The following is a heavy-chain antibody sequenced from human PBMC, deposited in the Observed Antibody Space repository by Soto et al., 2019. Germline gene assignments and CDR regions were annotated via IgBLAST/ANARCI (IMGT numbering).Heavy chain of an antibody. Sequence: SLRLSCATSGFTFSSYGMHWVRQAPGKGLEWVAVIWYDGSNKYYADSVKGRFTISRDNSKNTLYLQMNSLRAEDTAVYYCARPFGPYDILTGFIYWGQGTLVTVSS. CDR3: ARPFGPYDILTGFIY. D-gene: IGHD3-9*01. CDR2: IWYDGSNK. V-gene: IGHV3-33*01. J-gene: IGHJ4*02. CDR1: GFTFSSYG.